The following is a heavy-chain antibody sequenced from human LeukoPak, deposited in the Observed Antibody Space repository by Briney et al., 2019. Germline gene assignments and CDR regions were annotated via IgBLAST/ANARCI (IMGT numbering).Heavy chain of an antibody. V-gene: IGHV3-66*01. CDR3: AKEAYSYGYFDY. J-gene: IGHJ4*02. CDR2: IYSGGST. Sequence: GGSLRLSCAASGFTVSSNYMSWVRQAPGKGLEWVSVIYSGGSTYYADSVKGRFTISRDNSKNTLYLQMNSLRAEDTAVYYCAKEAYSYGYFDYWGQGTLVTVSS. CDR1: GFTVSSNY. D-gene: IGHD5-18*01.